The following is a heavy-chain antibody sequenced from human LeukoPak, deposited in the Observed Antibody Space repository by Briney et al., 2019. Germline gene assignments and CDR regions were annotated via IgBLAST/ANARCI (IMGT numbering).Heavy chain of an antibody. CDR1: GYSFSGHG. CDR3: ARGPPNWGFDF. V-gene: IGHV1-18*01. D-gene: IGHD7-27*01. J-gene: IGHJ4*02. Sequence: ASVKVSCKASGYSFSGHGITWVRQAPGQGLEWMGWISAYNGNTKYAQNLQGRVTMTRDTSISTAFMELTSLRSEDTAVYYCARGPPNWGFDFWGQGALVTVSS. CDR2: ISAYNGNT.